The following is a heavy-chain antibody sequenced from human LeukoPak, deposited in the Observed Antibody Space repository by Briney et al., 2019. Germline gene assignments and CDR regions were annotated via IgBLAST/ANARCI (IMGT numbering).Heavy chain of an antibody. J-gene: IGHJ5*02. V-gene: IGHV1-8*02. CDR1: GYTFTSYG. Sequence: GASVKVSCKASGYTFTSYGINWVRQATGQGLEWMGWMNPNSGNTGYAQKFQGRVTMTRNTSISTAYMELSSLRSEDTAVYYCASSPYYDFWSGYSSPNWFDPWGQGTLVTVSS. CDR2: MNPNSGNT. D-gene: IGHD3-3*01. CDR3: ASSPYYDFWSGYSSPNWFDP.